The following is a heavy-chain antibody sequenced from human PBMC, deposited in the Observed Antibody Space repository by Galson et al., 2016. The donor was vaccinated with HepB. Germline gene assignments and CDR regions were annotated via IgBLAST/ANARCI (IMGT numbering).Heavy chain of an antibody. CDR3: ARDLVDSSGWVDY. CDR2: IDTKNGNT. D-gene: IGHD6-19*01. V-gene: IGHV1-18*04. CDR1: GYIFTNHA. J-gene: IGHJ4*02. Sequence: SVKVSCKASGYIFTNHAFSWVRQAPGQSLEWMGWIDTKNGNTVYARKLQGRVTTTTDTSTNTAYMELTSLRSDDTAVYYCARDLVDSSGWVDYWGQGTLVTVSS.